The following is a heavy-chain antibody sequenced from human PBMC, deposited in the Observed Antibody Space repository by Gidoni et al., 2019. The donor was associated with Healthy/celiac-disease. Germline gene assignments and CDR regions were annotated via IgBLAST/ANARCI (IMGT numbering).Heavy chain of an antibody. CDR3: ARHRLSSTVVTPGRWFDP. CDR2: IYYSGST. Sequence: QLQLQESGPGLVKPSETLSLTCTVSGGSISSSSYYWGWIRQPPGKGLEWIGSIYYSGSTYYNPSLKSRVTISVDTSKNQFSLKLSSVTAADTAVYYCARHRLSSTVVTPGRWFDPWGQGTLVTVSS. D-gene: IGHD2-21*02. CDR1: GGSISSSSYY. V-gene: IGHV4-39*01. J-gene: IGHJ5*02.